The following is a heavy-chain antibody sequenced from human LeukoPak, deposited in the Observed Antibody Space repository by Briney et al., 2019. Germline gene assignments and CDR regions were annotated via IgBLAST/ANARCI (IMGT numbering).Heavy chain of an antibody. V-gene: IGHV3-21*01. CDR2: MSSSSSYI. J-gene: IGHJ3*02. Sequence: GGSLRLSCAASGFTFSSYSMNWVRQAPGKGREGVSSMSSSSSYIYYADSVKGRFTISRDNAKNSLYLQMNSLRAEDTAVYYCARVGSSGYYPLDAFDIWGQGTMVTVSS. D-gene: IGHD3-22*01. CDR1: GFTFSSYS. CDR3: ARVGSSGYYPLDAFDI.